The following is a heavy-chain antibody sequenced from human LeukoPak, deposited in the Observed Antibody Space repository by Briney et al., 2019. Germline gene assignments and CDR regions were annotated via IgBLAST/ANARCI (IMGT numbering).Heavy chain of an antibody. J-gene: IGHJ4*02. CDR3: AKASRAMVRGVSIDY. Sequence: GGSLRLSCAASGFTFSSYGMHWVRQAPGKGLEWVAFIRYDGSNKYYADSVKGRFTISRDNSKNTLYLQMNSLRAEDTAVYYCAKASRAMVRGVSIDYWGQGTLVTVSS. CDR2: IRYDGSNK. CDR1: GFTFSSYG. V-gene: IGHV3-30*02. D-gene: IGHD3-10*01.